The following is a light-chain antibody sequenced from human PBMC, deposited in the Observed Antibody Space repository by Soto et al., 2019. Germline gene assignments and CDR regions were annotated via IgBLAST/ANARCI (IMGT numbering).Light chain of an antibody. CDR3: QQYNNWPLT. CDR1: HRVSSC. J-gene: IGKJ4*01. CDR2: ATS. V-gene: IGKV3-15*01. Sequence: DIVMTQSPATLSVSPGERATLSCRASHRVSSCLAWYQQKPGQAPSLLIYATSTRDTGIPARFSGSGSGTEFTLTISSLQSEDFAVYYCQQYNNWPLTFGGGTKVEIK.